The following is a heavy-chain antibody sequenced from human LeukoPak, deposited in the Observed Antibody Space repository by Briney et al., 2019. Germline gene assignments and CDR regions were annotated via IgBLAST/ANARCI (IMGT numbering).Heavy chain of an antibody. J-gene: IGHJ4*02. CDR2: ISGSAHKI. V-gene: IGHV3-23*01. Sequence: SGGSLRLSCVGSRFTFSNYAMSWVRQAPGKGLDWVSVISGSAHKIRYADSVRGRFTISRDNSENTVYLQMNNLRGEDTAIYYCAGRITGYSSGYVFWGQGTLVTVSS. CDR1: RFTFSNYA. D-gene: IGHD5-18*01. CDR3: AGRITGYSSGYVF.